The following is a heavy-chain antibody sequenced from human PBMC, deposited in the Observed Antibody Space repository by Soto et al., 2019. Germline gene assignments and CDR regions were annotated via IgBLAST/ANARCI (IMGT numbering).Heavy chain of an antibody. CDR1: GFTFSSYG. CDR3: AKGIYCSGGSSYPSSYGMDV. V-gene: IGHV3-30*18. Sequence: GGSLRLSCAASGFTFSSYGMHWVRQAPGKGLEWVAVISYDGSNKYYADSVKGRFTISRDNSKNTLYLQMNSLRAEDTAVYYCAKGIYCSGGSSYPSSYGMDVWGHGTTVTVSS. D-gene: IGHD2-15*01. J-gene: IGHJ6*02. CDR2: ISYDGSNK.